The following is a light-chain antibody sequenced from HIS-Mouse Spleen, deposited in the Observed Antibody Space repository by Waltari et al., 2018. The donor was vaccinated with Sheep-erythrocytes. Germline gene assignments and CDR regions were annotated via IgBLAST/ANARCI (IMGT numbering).Light chain of an antibody. V-gene: IGKV1-39*01. J-gene: IGKJ4*01. CDR3: QQCYSTPPT. Sequence: IQITQSPSSLSASVGDRVTITCRASQSISSYLNWYQQKPGKAPKLLIYAASSLQSGVPSRFSGSGSGTDFTLTISSLQPEDFATYYCQQCYSTPPTFGGGTKVEIK. CDR1: QSISSY. CDR2: AAS.